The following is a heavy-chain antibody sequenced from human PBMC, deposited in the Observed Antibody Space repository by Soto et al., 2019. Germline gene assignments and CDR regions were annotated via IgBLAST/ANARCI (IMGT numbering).Heavy chain of an antibody. CDR1: GYTFTGYY. CDR2: INPNSGGT. V-gene: IGHV1-2*04. J-gene: IGHJ3*02. CDR3: ARGPWDYEGAFDI. D-gene: IGHD1-7*01. Sequence: QVQLVQSGAGVKKPGASVKVSCKASGYTFTGYYMHWVRQAPGQGLEGMGWINPNSGGTNYAQKFQGWVTMTRDTSISTAYMELSRLRSDDTAVYYCARGPWDYEGAFDIWGQGTMVTVSS.